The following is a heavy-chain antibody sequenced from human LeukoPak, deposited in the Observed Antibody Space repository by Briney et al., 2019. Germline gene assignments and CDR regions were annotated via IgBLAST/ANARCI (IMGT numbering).Heavy chain of an antibody. J-gene: IGHJ4*02. CDR2: ISWNSGSI. CDR3: ATGTVAGTFDY. Sequence: GRSLRLSCAASGFTFDDYAMHWVRQAPGKGLEWVSGISWNSGSIGYADSVKGRFTISRDNAKNSLYLQMNSLRAEDTALYYCATGTVAGTFDYWGQGTLVTVS. CDR1: GFTFDDYA. V-gene: IGHV3-9*01. D-gene: IGHD1-14*01.